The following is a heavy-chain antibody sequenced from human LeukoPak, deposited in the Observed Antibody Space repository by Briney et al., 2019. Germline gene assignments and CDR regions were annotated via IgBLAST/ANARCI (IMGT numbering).Heavy chain of an antibody. V-gene: IGHV3-23*01. CDR2: ISGSGGST. D-gene: IGHD6-19*01. CDR3: AKEEIGAVAGTGIYYFDY. J-gene: IGHJ4*02. CDR1: GFTFSSYA. Sequence: PGGSLRLSWAASGFTFSSYAMSWVRQAPGKGLEWVSAISGSGGSTYYADSMKGRFTISRDNSKNTLYLQMNSLRAEDTAVYYCAKEEIGAVAGTGIYYFDYWGQGTLVTVSS.